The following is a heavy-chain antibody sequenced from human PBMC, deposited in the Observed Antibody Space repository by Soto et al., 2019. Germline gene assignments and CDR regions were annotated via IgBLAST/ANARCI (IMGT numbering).Heavy chain of an antibody. CDR3: ARDVMGGSSGYDYGMDV. J-gene: IGHJ6*02. CDR1: GGTFSSYA. V-gene: IGHV1-69*06. D-gene: IGHD3-22*01. Sequence: SVKVSCKASGGTFSSYAISWVRQAPGQGLEWMGGIIPIFGTANYAQKFQGRVTITADKSTSTAYMELSSLRSEDTAVYYCARDVMGGSSGYDYGMDVWGQGTTVTVS. CDR2: IIPIFGTA.